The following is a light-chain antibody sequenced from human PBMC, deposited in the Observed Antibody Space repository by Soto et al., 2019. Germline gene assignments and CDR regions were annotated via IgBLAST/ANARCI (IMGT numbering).Light chain of an antibody. CDR1: ESVNSN. CDR2: RAS. J-gene: IGKJ1*01. V-gene: IGKV3-15*01. Sequence: EIVMTQSPDTLSVSPGERATLSCRASESVNSNLAWYQQKPGQAPRLLIYRASTRATGITARFSGSGSGTENTLTINSLQSEDFAVYYCQQYNYWPSFGQGTKVDIK. CDR3: QQYNYWPS.